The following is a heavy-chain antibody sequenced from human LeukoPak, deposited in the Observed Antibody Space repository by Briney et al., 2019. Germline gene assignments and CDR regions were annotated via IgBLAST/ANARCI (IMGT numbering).Heavy chain of an antibody. CDR1: GYMFTDYY. CDR3: ARDWRHKAFDI. D-gene: IGHD3-3*01. J-gene: IGHJ3*02. Sequence: ASVKVSCKASGYMFTDYYLHWVRQAPGQGLEWMGWIHPTSGGTDYAQKFQGRVTMTRDTSINTAYMELSRLRSDDTAVYYCARDWRHKAFDIWGQGTMVTVSS. CDR2: IHPTSGGT. V-gene: IGHV1-2*02.